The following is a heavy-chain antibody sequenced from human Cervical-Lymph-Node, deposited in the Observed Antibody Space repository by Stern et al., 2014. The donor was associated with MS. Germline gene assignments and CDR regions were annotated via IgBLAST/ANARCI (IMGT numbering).Heavy chain of an antibody. V-gene: IGHV4-30-2*01. CDR2: IYHSGST. J-gene: IGHJ3*02. CDR3: ARSSTVTPNAFDI. CDR1: GGSISSGGYS. Sequence: QLQLQESGSGLVKPSQTLSLTCAVSGGSISSGGYSWSWIRQPPGKGLEGIGYIYHSGSTYYNPSLKSRVTISVDRSKNQFSLKLSSVTAADTAVYYCARSSTVTPNAFDIWGQGTMVTVSS. D-gene: IGHD4-17*01.